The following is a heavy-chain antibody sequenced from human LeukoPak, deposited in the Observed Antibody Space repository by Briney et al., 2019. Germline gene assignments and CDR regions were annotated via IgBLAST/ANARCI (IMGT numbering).Heavy chain of an antibody. CDR1: GGSISSYY. J-gene: IGHJ6*02. CDR3: ARFLGGAMDPYYYGMDV. D-gene: IGHD3-16*01. Sequence: PSETLSLTCTVSGGSISSYYWSWIRQPPGKGLEWIGYIYYSGSTNYNPSLKSRVTISVDTSKNQLSLKLSSVTAADTAVYYCARFLGGAMDPYYYGMDVWGQGTTVTVSS. V-gene: IGHV4-59*01. CDR2: IYYSGST.